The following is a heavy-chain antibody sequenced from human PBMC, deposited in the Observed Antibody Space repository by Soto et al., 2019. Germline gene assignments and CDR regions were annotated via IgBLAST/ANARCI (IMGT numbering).Heavy chain of an antibody. CDR3: ARLSNYDFWSGYPDV. V-gene: IGHV3-20*01. CDR2: INWNGGST. D-gene: IGHD3-3*01. CDR1: GFTFDDYG. J-gene: IGHJ6*04. Sequence: SLRLSCAASGFTFDDYGMSWVRQAPGKGLEWVSGINWNGGSTGYADSVKGRFTISRDNAKNSLYLQMNSLRAEDTALYHCARLSNYDFWSGYPDVWGKGTTVTVSS.